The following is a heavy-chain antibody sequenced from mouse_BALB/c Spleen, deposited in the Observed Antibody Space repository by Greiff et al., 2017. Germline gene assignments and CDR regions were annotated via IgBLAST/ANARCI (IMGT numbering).Heavy chain of an antibody. D-gene: IGHD1-1*01. Sequence: LQQPGASVKLSCKASGYTFTSYWMHWVKQRPGQGLEWIGEINPSNGRTNYNEKFKSKATLTVDKSSSTAYMQLSSLTSEDSAVYYCASSYYGYAMDYWGQGTSVTVSS. J-gene: IGHJ4*01. CDR3: ASSYYGYAMDY. CDR2: INPSNGRT. CDR1: GYTFTSYW. V-gene: IGHV1S81*02.